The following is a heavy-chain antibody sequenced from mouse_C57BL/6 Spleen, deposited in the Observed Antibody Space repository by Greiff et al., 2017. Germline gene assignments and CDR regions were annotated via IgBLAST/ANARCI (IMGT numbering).Heavy chain of an antibody. V-gene: IGHV3-6*01. CDR2: ISYDGSN. CDR3: ARDGSTYWYFDV. CDR1: GYSITSGYY. D-gene: IGHD1-1*01. J-gene: IGHJ1*03. Sequence: EVQLQESGPGLVKPSQSLSLTCSVTGYSITSGYYWNWIRQFPGNKLEWMGYISYDGSNNYNPSLKNRISITRDTSKNQFFLKLNSVTTEDTATYYGARDGSTYWYFDVWGTGTTVTVAS.